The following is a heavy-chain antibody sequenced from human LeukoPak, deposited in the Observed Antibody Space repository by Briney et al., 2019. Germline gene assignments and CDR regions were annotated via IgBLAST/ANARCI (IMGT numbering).Heavy chain of an antibody. V-gene: IGHV3-30-3*01. CDR1: GFSFSSYA. Sequence: SGGSLRLSCAASGFSFSSYALHWVRQAPGKGLEWVAVISYDGSNKFYADSLKGRFTISRDNSKNTLYLQMNSLRAEDTAVYYCARGVGYCSGGSCYPYNWFDPWGQGTLVTVSS. D-gene: IGHD2-15*01. CDR3: ARGVGYCSGGSCYPYNWFDP. CDR2: ISYDGSNK. J-gene: IGHJ5*02.